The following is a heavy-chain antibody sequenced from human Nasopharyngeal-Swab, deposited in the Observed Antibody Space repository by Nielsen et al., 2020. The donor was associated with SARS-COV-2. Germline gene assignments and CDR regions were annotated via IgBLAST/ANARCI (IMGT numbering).Heavy chain of an antibody. CDR3: SIEERYSDLGGKLNYYYYMDV. CDR1: GYTFTSYG. J-gene: IGHJ6*03. V-gene: IGHV1-18*01. Sequence: ASVKVSCKASGYTFTSYGISWVRQAPGQGLEWMGWISAYNGNTNYAQKLQGRVTMTTDTSTSTAYMELRSLRSDDTAVYYCSIEERYSDLGGKLNYYYYMDVWGKGTTVTVSS. CDR2: ISAYNGNT. D-gene: IGHD3-9*01.